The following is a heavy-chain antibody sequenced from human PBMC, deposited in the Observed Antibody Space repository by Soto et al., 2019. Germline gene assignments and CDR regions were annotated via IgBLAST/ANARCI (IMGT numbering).Heavy chain of an antibody. CDR1: GYTFTSYG. J-gene: IGHJ6*02. V-gene: IGHV1-18*01. CDR3: ARYHGDYYYYYGMDV. D-gene: IGHD4-17*01. Sequence: QVQLVQSGAEVKTPGASVKVSCKASGYTFTSYGISWVRQAPGQGLEWMGWISAYNGNTNYAQKLQGRVTMTTDTSTSTAYMELRSLRSDDTAVYYCARYHGDYYYYYGMDVWGQGTTVTVSS. CDR2: ISAYNGNT.